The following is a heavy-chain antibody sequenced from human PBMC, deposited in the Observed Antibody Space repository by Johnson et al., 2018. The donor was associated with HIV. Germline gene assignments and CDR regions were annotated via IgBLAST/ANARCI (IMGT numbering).Heavy chain of an antibody. CDR3: ARQLGYYYDSSGYYAEPDDAFDI. J-gene: IGHJ3*02. CDR1: GFTFSNYA. Sequence: VQLVESGGGVVRPGGSLRLSCAASGFTFSNYAMHWVRQAPGKGLEWVANIKQDGSEKYYVDSVKGRFTISRDNAKNSLYLQMNSLRAEDTAVYYCARQLGYYYDSSGYYAEPDDAFDIWGQGTMVTVSS. D-gene: IGHD3-22*01. CDR2: IKQDGSEK. V-gene: IGHV3-7*01.